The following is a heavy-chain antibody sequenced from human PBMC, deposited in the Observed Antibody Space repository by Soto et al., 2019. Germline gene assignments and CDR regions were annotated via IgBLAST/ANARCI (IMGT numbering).Heavy chain of an antibody. CDR1: GFIFSRCA. V-gene: IGHV3-30*15. J-gene: IGHJ4*02. CDR2: LSYDGANK. D-gene: IGHD6-19*01. Sequence: GGSLRLSCAASGFIFSRCAMHWVRQAPGKGLEWVAYLSYDGANKFYADSVKGRFTISRDNSKNTLHLQMGTLTAEDTAVYYCARANFSSGYSSGLYFFDYWGQGTLVTVSS. CDR3: ARANFSSGYSSGLYFFDY.